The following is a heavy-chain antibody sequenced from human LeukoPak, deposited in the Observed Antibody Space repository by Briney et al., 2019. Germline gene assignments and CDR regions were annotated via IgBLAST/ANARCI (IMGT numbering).Heavy chain of an antibody. CDR1: GGSFNDYY. CDR3: ARLAVDDDFDY. V-gene: IGHV4-34*01. Sequence: SETLSLTCAVYGGSFNDYYWTWIRQPPGKGLEWIGEINHSGSTNYNPSLKSRFTISVDTSKNQFSLKLSSVTAADTAVYYCARLAVDDDFDYWGQGTLVTVSS. CDR2: INHSGST. D-gene: IGHD4-23*01. J-gene: IGHJ4*02.